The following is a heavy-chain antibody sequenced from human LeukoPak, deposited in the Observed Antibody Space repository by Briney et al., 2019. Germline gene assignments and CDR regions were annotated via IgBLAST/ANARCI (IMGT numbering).Heavy chain of an antibody. CDR2: INPNSGDT. CDR1: GYTFTGYY. Sequence: ASVKVSCKTSGYTFTGYYMHWVRQAPGQGLEWMGWINPNSGDTNYAQEFQGRVTMTSDTAISTAYIELSRLRSDDTAVYYCARDGDSSGYYYSTFDYWGQGTLVTVSS. CDR3: ARDGDSSGYYYSTFDY. J-gene: IGHJ4*02. D-gene: IGHD3-22*01. V-gene: IGHV1-2*02.